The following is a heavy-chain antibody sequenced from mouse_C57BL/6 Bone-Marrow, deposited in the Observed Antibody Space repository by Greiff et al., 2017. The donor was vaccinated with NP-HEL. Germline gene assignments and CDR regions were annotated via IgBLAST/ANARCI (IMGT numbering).Heavy chain of an antibody. Sequence: EVKLVESGTVLARPGASVKMSCKTSGYTFTSYWMHWVKQRPGQGLEWIGAIYPGNSDTSYNQKFKGKAKLTAVTSASTAYMELSSLTNEDSAVYYCTMITTGYYYAMDYWGQGTSVTVSS. CDR2: IYPGNSDT. CDR1: GYTFTSYW. V-gene: IGHV1-5*01. J-gene: IGHJ4*01. CDR3: TMITTGYYYAMDY. D-gene: IGHD2-4*01.